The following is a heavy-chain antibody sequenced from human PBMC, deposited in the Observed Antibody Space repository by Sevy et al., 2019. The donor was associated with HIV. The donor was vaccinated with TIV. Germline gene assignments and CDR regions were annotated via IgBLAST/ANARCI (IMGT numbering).Heavy chain of an antibody. Sequence: ASVKVSCKASGYTFTSYGISWVRQAPGQGLEWMGWISAYNGNTNYAQKLQGRVTMTTDTSTSTAYMGLRSLRSDDTAVYYCARDRGIAVTTPYFDYWGQGTLVTVSS. V-gene: IGHV1-18*01. D-gene: IGHD6-19*01. J-gene: IGHJ4*02. CDR3: ARDRGIAVTTPYFDY. CDR1: GYTFTSYG. CDR2: ISAYNGNT.